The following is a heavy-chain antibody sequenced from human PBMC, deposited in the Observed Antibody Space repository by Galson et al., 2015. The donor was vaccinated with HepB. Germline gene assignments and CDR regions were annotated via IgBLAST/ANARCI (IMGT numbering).Heavy chain of an antibody. D-gene: IGHD6-13*01. CDR3: AKALKGIAAAGTNWSWSDP. J-gene: IGHJ5*02. CDR2: ISGSGGST. V-gene: IGHV3-23*01. Sequence: SLRLSCATSGFTFSSYAMSWVRQAPGKGLEWVSGISGSGGSTYHADSVKGRFTISRDNSKNTLYLQMNSLRAEDTAVYYCAKALKGIAAAGTNWSWSDPWGQGTLVTVSS. CDR1: GFTFSSYA.